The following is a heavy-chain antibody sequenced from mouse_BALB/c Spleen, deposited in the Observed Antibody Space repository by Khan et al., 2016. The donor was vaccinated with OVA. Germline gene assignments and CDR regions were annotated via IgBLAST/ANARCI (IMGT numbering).Heavy chain of an antibody. CDR2: INTYTGEP. CDR3: ARVGYSGTMDY. V-gene: IGHV9-3-1*01. J-gene: IGHJ4*01. CDR1: GYTFTKNG. Sequence: QIQLVQSGPELKKPGETVKISCKASGYTFTKNGMNWVKKAPGKGLKWMGWINTYTGEPTYVDDFKGRFAFSLETSASTAYLQINSLKNEDTATYFCARVGYSGTMDYWGQGTSVTVSS. D-gene: IGHD2-14*01.